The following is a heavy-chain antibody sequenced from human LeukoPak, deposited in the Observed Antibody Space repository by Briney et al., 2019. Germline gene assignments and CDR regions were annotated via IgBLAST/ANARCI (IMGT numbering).Heavy chain of an antibody. J-gene: IGHJ5*02. D-gene: IGHD3-3*01. CDR3: ARDPTIFGVPLGWFDP. Sequence: GGSLRLSCAASGFTFSSYAMSWVRQAPGKGLEWVSAISGSGGSTCYADSVKGRFTISRDNAKNSLYLQMNSLRAEDTAVYYCARDPTIFGVPLGWFDPWGQGTLVTVSS. CDR1: GFTFSSYA. CDR2: ISGSGGST. V-gene: IGHV3-23*01.